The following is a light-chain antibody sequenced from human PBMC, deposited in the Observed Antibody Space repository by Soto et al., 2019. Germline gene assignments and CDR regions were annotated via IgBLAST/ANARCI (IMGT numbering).Light chain of an antibody. Sequence: EIVLTQSPGTLSLSPGERATISCRASQSVTSSYLAWYQQTAGQAPRLLIYAASSRATGIPDRFRGSGSGTDFTLTISRLEPEDFAVYYCQQYGDSPTFGGGTKVDIK. CDR3: QQYGDSPT. CDR1: QSVTSSY. V-gene: IGKV3-20*01. J-gene: IGKJ4*01. CDR2: AAS.